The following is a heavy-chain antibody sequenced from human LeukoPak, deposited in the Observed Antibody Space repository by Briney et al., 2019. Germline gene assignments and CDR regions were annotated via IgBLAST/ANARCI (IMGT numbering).Heavy chain of an antibody. J-gene: IGHJ4*02. CDR2: ISVYNGNT. V-gene: IGHV1-18*01. CDR3: ARQNGMQWLPWEYYFDY. CDR1: GYTFTSYG. D-gene: IGHD6-19*01. Sequence: GASVKVSCKASGYTFTSYGISWVRQAPGQGLEWMGWISVYNGNTNYAQKLQGRVTMTTDTSTSTAYMELRSLRSDDTAVYYCARQNGMQWLPWEYYFDYWGQGTLVTVSS.